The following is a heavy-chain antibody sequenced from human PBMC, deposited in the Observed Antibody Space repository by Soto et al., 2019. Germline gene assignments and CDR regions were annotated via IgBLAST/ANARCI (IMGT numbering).Heavy chain of an antibody. V-gene: IGHV4-39*01. CDR3: AEGHTTRDSWYNDYYGMEV. D-gene: IGHD2-15*01. Sequence: PSDPLSLTYSLSGRAISSRTYYWCWIRQPPGKGLEWIGSIYYSGSTYYNPSLKSRVTISVDTSKNQFSLKLSSVTAADTAVYYCAEGHTTRDSWYNDYYGMEVGGKGTTVT. J-gene: IGHJ6*04. CDR1: GRAISSRTYY. CDR2: IYYSGST.